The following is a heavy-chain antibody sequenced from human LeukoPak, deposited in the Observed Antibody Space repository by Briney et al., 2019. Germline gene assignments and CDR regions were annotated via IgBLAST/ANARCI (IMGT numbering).Heavy chain of an antibody. Sequence: GGSLRLSCAASGFTFSSYAMSWVRQAPGKGLEWVSGISGSGDATYYADSVKGRFTISRDNSKNTLYLQMNSLRAEDTAVYYCAEAPPYKKYFDYWGQGTLVTVSS. CDR2: ISGSGDAT. CDR1: GFTFSSYA. V-gene: IGHV3-23*01. J-gene: IGHJ4*02. CDR3: AEAPPYKKYFDY. D-gene: IGHD1-1*01.